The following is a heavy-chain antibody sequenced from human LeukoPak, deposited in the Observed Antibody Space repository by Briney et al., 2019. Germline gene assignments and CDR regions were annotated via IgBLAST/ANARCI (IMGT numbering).Heavy chain of an antibody. CDR1: GYTLGELP. CDR3: ATARQFSYYGLDV. V-gene: IGHV1-24*01. J-gene: IGHJ6*02. Sequence: SVKVSCKVSGYTLGELPIHWVRQAPGKGLKWMGGFDPEEGKTIYEETFQGRVNMTEDTSTDTAYMDLSSLRSDDTAIYYCATARQFSYYGLDVWGQGTTVTVSS. CDR2: FDPEEGKT. D-gene: IGHD5-24*01.